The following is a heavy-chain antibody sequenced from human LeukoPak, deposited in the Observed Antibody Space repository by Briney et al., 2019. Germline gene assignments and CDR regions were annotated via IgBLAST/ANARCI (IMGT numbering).Heavy chain of an antibody. J-gene: IGHJ4*02. CDR2: ISSGSAYI. V-gene: IGHV3-21*01. CDR1: GFTFSSYS. Sequence: GGSMRLSCAASGFTFSSYSMNWVRQAPGKGLEWVSSISSGSAYIYYADSVKGRFTIFRDNAKNSSYLQMNSLRAEDTAVYYCARDWSGTTNYWGQGTLVTVSS. CDR3: ARDWSGTTNY. D-gene: IGHD1-1*01.